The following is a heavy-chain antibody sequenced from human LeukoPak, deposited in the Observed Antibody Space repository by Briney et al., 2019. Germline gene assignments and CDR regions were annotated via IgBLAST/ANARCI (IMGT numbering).Heavy chain of an antibody. V-gene: IGHV4-34*01. CDR2: INHSGST. D-gene: IGHD5-18*01. CDR1: GGSFSGYY. Sequence: PSETLSLTCAVYGGSFSGYYWSWIRQPPGKGLEWIGEINHSGSTNYNPPLKSRVTISVDTSKNQFSLKLSSVTAADTAVYYCAGARAYSYGYAYWGQGTLVTVSS. CDR3: AGARAYSYGYAY. J-gene: IGHJ4*02.